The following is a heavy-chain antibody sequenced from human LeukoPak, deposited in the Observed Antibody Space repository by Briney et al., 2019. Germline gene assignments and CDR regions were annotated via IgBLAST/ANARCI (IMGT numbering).Heavy chain of an antibody. Sequence: SERLSPTCTVSGDSIRISCWSCNRQPPGKGLEWSGYIYYSGSTNYNPSLKSRVTISVDTAKHQFSLKLSSVSAADTAVYYYARGEGGDVLWGQGTLVTVSS. J-gene: IGHJ4*02. D-gene: IGHD5/OR15-5a*01. CDR3: ARGEGGDVL. V-gene: IGHV4-59*01. CDR2: IYYSGST. CDR1: GDSIRISC.